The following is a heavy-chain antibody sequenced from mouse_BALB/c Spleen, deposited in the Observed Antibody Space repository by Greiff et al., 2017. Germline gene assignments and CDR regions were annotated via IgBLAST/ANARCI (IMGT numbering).Heavy chain of an antibody. CDR2: ISSGSSTI. Sequence: DVQLVESGGGLVQPGGSRKLSCAASGFTFSSFGMHWVRQAPEKGLEWVAYISSGSSTIYYADTVKGRFTISRDNPKNTLFLQMTSLRSEDTAMYYCATTTTGYAMDYWGQGTSVTVSS. CDR1: GFTFSSFG. J-gene: IGHJ4*01. V-gene: IGHV5-17*02. CDR3: ATTTTGYAMDY. D-gene: IGHD1-1*01.